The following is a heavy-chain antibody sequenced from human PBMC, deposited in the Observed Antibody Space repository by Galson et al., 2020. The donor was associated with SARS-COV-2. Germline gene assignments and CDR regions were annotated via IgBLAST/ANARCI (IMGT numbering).Heavy chain of an antibody. CDR1: GFSLSTSGMC. CDR2: IDWDDDK. J-gene: IGHJ4*02. D-gene: IGHD3-9*01. CDR3: ARITYDILTGYYKGFDY. V-gene: IGHV2-70*01. Sequence: SGPTLVKPTQTLTLTCTFSGFSLSTSGMCVSWIRQPQGKALEWLALIDWDDDKYYSTSLKTRLTISKDTSKNQVVLTMTNMDPVDTATYSCARITYDILTGYYKGFDYWGQGTLVTVTS.